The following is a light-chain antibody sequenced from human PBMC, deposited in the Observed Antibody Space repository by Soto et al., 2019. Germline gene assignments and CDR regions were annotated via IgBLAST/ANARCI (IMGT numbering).Light chain of an antibody. V-gene: IGKV3-15*01. Sequence: EVVMTQSPATLSVSLGDRATLSCRASQSVSSNLAWYQQKPGQAPRLLIYGASTRATGIPARFSGSGSGTEFTPTLSSPQSEDFAVYSCQEYKNWPLTFGGGTKVEIK. CDR3: QEYKNWPLT. CDR1: QSVSSN. CDR2: GAS. J-gene: IGKJ4*01.